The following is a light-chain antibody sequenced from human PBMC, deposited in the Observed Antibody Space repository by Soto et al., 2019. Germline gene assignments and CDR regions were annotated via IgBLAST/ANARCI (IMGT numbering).Light chain of an antibody. V-gene: IGKV2-28*01. CDR1: QSLLHSNGYNY. Sequence: DLVMTQSPLSLPVTPGGPASISCRSSQSLLHSNGYNYLDWYLQKPGQSPQLLIYLGSNRASGVPDRFSGSGSGTDFTRKISRVEAEYVGVYYCMQALRTPYTFGQGTKLEIK. CDR3: MQALRTPYT. J-gene: IGKJ2*01. CDR2: LGS.